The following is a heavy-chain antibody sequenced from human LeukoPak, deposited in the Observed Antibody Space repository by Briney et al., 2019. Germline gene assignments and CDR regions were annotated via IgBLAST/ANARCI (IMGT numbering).Heavy chain of an antibody. CDR3: ARDGYCSGGSCYITGPNWFGP. CDR2: ISYDGSNK. CDR1: GFTFSSYA. D-gene: IGHD2-15*01. J-gene: IGHJ5*02. Sequence: GGSLRLSCAASGFTFSSYAMHWVRQAPGKGLEWVAVISYDGSNKYYADSVKGRFTISRDNSKNTLYLQMNSLRAEDTAVYYCARDGYCSGGSCYITGPNWFGPWGQGTLVTVSS. V-gene: IGHV3-30-3*01.